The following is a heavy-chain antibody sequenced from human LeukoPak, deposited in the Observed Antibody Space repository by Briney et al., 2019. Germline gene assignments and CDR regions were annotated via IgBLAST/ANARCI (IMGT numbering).Heavy chain of an antibody. D-gene: IGHD3-22*01. Sequence: GGSLRLSCAASGFTFINYGMNWVRQAPGKGLEWVSGITGSGGSTYYADSVKGRFTISRDIPNNSLYLQMDSLRAEDTALYYCARSGSSGYSPLTYWGQGTLVTVSS. J-gene: IGHJ4*02. CDR2: ITGSGGST. CDR3: ARSGSSGYSPLTY. V-gene: IGHV3-23*01. CDR1: GFTFINYG.